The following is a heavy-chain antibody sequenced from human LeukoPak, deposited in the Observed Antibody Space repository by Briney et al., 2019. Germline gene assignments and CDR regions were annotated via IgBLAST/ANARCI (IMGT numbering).Heavy chain of an antibody. CDR1: GYTFTSYG. Sequence: ASVKVSCKASGYTFTSYGISWVRQAPGQGLEWMGWMNPNSGNTGYAQKFQGRVTMTRNTSISTAYMELSSLRSEDTAVYYCARSTVAGNSYYYYYYYMDVWGKGTTVTVSS. V-gene: IGHV1-8*02. D-gene: IGHD6-19*01. CDR2: MNPNSGNT. J-gene: IGHJ6*03. CDR3: ARSTVAGNSYYYYYYYMDV.